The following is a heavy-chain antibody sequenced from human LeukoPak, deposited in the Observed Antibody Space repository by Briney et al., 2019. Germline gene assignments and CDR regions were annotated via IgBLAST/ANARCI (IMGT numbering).Heavy chain of an antibody. Sequence: SETLSLTCAVSGGSISSSNWWSWVRQPPGKGLEWIGEIYHSGSTNYNPSLKSRVTISVDTSKNQFSLKLSSVTAADTAVYYCARVFHGSGSYYARSISLDYYYMDVWGKGTTVTVSS. J-gene: IGHJ6*03. CDR3: ARVFHGSGSYYARSISLDYYYMDV. V-gene: IGHV4-4*02. CDR1: GGSISSSNW. D-gene: IGHD3-10*01. CDR2: IYHSGST.